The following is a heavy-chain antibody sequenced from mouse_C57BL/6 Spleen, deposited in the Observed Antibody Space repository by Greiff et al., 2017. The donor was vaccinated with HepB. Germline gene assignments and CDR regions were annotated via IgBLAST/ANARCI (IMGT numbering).Heavy chain of an antibody. V-gene: IGHV1-81*01. CDR1: GYTFTSYG. D-gene: IGHD1-1*01. Sequence: VQLQQSGAELARPGASVKLSCKASGYTFTSYGISWVKQRTGQGLEWIGEIYPRSGNTYYNEKFKGKATLTADKSSSPAYMELRSLTSEDSAVYFCARWNSNYYGSSYSDYWGQGTTLTVSS. CDR3: ARWNSNYYGSSYSDY. J-gene: IGHJ2*01. CDR2: IYPRSGNT.